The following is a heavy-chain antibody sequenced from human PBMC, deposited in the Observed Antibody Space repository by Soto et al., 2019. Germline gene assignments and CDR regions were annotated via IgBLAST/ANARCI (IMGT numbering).Heavy chain of an antibody. CDR1: GDSISSSGFY. D-gene: IGHD6-19*01. Sequence: QLQLQESGPGLVTPSETLSLTCTVSGDSISSSGFYWGWIRQPPGKGLEWIGSTYYSGITYYNPSHKSRVTISIETSQNRFSLKLRSVTAADPAVYYCARREQWLAGYFDYGGQGTLVTVSS. CDR2: TYYSGIT. J-gene: IGHJ4*02. CDR3: ARREQWLAGYFDY. V-gene: IGHV4-39*01.